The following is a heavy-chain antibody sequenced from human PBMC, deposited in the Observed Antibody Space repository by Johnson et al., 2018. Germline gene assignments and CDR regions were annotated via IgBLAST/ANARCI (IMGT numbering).Heavy chain of an antibody. CDR1: GFTFSSYS. CDR3: ARALGLEKGFGVVHYYYYYMDV. CDR2: ISSSSSYI. Sequence: VQLVQSGGGLVKPGGSXRLSCAASGFTFSSYSMNWVRQAPGKGLEWVSSISSSSSYIYYADSVKGRFTISRDNAKNSLYLQMNSLRAEDTAVYYCARALGLEKGFGVVHYYYYYMDVWGKGTTVTVSS. J-gene: IGHJ6*03. D-gene: IGHD3-3*01. V-gene: IGHV3-21*01.